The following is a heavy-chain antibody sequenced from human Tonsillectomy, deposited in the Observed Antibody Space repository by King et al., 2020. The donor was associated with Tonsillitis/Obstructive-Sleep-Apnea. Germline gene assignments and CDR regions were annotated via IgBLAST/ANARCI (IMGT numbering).Heavy chain of an antibody. J-gene: IGHJ4*02. CDR3: ATHLQTAIGVAHPPTMTTVRRTPDY. CDR2: ISASGGST. V-gene: IGHV3-23*04. D-gene: IGHD4-11*01. CDR1: GXTFSSYA. Sequence: VQLVESGGGLVQPGGSLRLSCAASGXTFSSYAMSWVRQAPGKGLEWVSTISASGGSTYYADSVKGRFTISRDNSKNTLYLPNNRLRDEDTAVYYSATHLQTAIGVAHPPTMTTVRRTPDYWGQGTLVTVSS.